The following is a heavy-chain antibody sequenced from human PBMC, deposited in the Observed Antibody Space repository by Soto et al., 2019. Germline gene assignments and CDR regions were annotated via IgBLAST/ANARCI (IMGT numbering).Heavy chain of an antibody. Sequence: PSETLSLTCAVYGGSFSGYYWTWFRQPPGTGLEWIGYIYHSGSTYYNPSLKSRVTISVDRSKNQFSLKLSSVTAADTAVYYCAAGGGLPRYYWGQGTLVTVSS. CDR2: IYHSGST. CDR1: GGSFSGYY. CDR3: AAGGGLPRYY. D-gene: IGHD5-12*01. V-gene: IGHV4-34*01. J-gene: IGHJ4*02.